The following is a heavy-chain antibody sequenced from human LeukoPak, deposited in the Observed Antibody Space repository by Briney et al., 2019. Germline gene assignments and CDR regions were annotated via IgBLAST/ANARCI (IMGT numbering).Heavy chain of an antibody. Sequence: PSQTLSLTCTVSGDSISGRAYYWSWIRQPAGKGLEWIGRIHSSGTHSYNPSLKSRVSISVETSKNQFSLKLSSLTAADTAVYYCARILRENYHLLSGAWPAPHTNWFDPWGQGTLVTVSS. CDR3: ARILRENYHLLSGAWPAPHTNWFDP. CDR2: IHSSGTH. J-gene: IGHJ5*02. D-gene: IGHD2-2*01. CDR1: GDSISGRAYY. V-gene: IGHV4-61*02.